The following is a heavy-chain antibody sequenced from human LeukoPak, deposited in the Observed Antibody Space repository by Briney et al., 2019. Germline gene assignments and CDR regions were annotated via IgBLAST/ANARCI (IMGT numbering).Heavy chain of an antibody. CDR2: IYYRGST. Sequence: SETLSLTCTVSGGSISSSSYYWAWIRQPPGKGLEWIGSIYYRGSTFYNPSLKSRVTISVDTSKQQFSLKLTSVTAADTAVYYCARHIGVAALDYYGMDVWGQGTTVTVSS. J-gene: IGHJ6*02. CDR1: GGSISSSSYY. CDR3: ARHIGVAALDYYGMDV. V-gene: IGHV4-39*01. D-gene: IGHD3-3*01.